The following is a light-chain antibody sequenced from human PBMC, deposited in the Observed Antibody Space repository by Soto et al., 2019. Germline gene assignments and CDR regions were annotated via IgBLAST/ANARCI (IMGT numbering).Light chain of an antibody. CDR1: QSVSSSY. CDR2: GAS. V-gene: IGKV3-20*01. CDR3: QQYGSSPRT. J-gene: IGKJ1*01. Sequence: EIVLTRSPGTLSLSPGERATLSCRASQSVSSSYLAWYQQKPGQAPRLLIYGASSRATGIPDRFSGSGSGTDVTLTISGLEPEDFAVYYCQQYGSSPRTFGQGTKVESK.